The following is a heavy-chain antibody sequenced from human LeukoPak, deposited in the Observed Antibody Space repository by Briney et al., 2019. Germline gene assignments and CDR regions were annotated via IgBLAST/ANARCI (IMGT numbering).Heavy chain of an antibody. V-gene: IGHV4-59*01. CDR2: IDYSGNT. Sequence: PSETLSLTCTVSRGSTSTYYWSWIRQTPGKGLEWIGSIDYSGNTNYNPSLKSRVTISVDTSKNHFSLNLNSVTAADTAVYYCARVTDYGPSSKQFDYWGQGTLVTVSS. CDR1: RGSTSTYY. J-gene: IGHJ4*02. D-gene: IGHD4-17*01. CDR3: ARVTDYGPSSKQFDY.